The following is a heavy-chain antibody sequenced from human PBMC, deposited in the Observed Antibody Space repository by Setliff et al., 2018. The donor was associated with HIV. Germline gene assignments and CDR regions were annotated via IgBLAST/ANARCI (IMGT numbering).Heavy chain of an antibody. D-gene: IGHD4-17*01. V-gene: IGHV1-69*13. CDR2: IIPIFGTA. Sequence: SVKVSCKASGGTFSSYAISWVRQAPGQGLEWMGGIIPIFGTANYAQKFQGGLAITADESTGTAYMDLSSLTSEDTAMYYCARSRSPYGEKYYFDSWGQGTLVTVSS. CDR1: GGTFSSYA. J-gene: IGHJ4*02. CDR3: ARSRSPYGEKYYFDS.